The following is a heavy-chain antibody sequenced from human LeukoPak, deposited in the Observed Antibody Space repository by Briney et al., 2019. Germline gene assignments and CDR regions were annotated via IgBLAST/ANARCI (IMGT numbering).Heavy chain of an antibody. D-gene: IGHD2-2*01. CDR1: GGSISSYY. CDR2: IYYSGST. V-gene: IGHV4-59*01. J-gene: IGHJ3*02. Sequence: SETLSLTCTVSGGSISSYYWSWIRQPPGKGLEWIGYIYYSGSTNYNPSLKSRVTISVDTSKNQFSLKLSSVTAADTAVYYCARDSSHSDAFDIWGQGTMVTVSS. CDR3: ARDSSHSDAFDI.